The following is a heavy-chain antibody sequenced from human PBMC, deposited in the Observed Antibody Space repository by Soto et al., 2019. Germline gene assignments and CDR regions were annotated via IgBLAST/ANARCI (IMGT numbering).Heavy chain of an antibody. CDR1: GYTFTGYY. V-gene: IGHV1-2*04. CDR3: ARETGDYYDSSGRDAFDI. CDR2: INPNSGGT. J-gene: IGHJ3*02. D-gene: IGHD3-22*01. Sequence: QVQLVQSGAEVKKPGASVKVSCKASGYTFTGYYMHWVRQAPGHGLAWMGWINPNSGGTNYAQKFQGWVTMTRDTSISTAYIELSRLRSDDTAVYYCARETGDYYDSSGRDAFDIWGQGTMVTVSS.